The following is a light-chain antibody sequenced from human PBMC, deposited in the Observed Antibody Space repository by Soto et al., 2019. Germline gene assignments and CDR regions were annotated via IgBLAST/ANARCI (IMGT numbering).Light chain of an antibody. CDR2: AAS. CDR1: QRINNY. CDR3: QQSYSIPWT. J-gene: IGKJ1*01. Sequence: IQLTQSPSSLSASVGDRVAMTCRTSQRINNYLNWYQQKPGKAPNLLISAASSLEGGVPSRFSGSGSGTDFTLSITRLQPEDFATYYCQQSYSIPWTVGQGTKVDIK. V-gene: IGKV1-39*01.